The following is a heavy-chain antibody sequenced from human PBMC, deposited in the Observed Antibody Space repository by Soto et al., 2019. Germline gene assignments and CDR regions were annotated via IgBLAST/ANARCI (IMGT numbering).Heavy chain of an antibody. CDR3: ARAGHSSGCFYS. D-gene: IGHD2-21*01. Sequence: TLSLTGVISGDSVSSNSVAWNWIRQSPSRGLEWLGRTYYRSMWYSDYEVSVKSRITVNPDTSKNHFFLQLNSVTPEDTAVYYCARAGHSSGCFYSRGRGILVT. V-gene: IGHV6-1*01. J-gene: IGHJ5*01. CDR2: TYYRSMWYS. CDR1: GDSVSSNSVA.